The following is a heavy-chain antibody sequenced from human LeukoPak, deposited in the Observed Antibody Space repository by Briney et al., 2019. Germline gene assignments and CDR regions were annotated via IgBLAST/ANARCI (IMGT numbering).Heavy chain of an antibody. Sequence: PSETLSLTCAVYGGSFSGYYWSWIRQPPGKGLEWIGEINHSGSTNYNPSLKSRVTISVNTSNNQFSLKLSSVTAADTAVYYCARVRRFGSGVDYWGQGTLVTVSS. D-gene: IGHD6-25*01. CDR3: ARVRRFGSGVDY. CDR2: INHSGST. CDR1: GGSFSGYY. V-gene: IGHV4-34*01. J-gene: IGHJ4*02.